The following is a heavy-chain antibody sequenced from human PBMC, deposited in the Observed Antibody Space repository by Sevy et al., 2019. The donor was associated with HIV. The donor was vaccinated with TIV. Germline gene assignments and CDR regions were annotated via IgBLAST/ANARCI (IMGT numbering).Heavy chain of an antibody. CDR3: TGNGWAVENWFDP. D-gene: IGHD1-26*01. CDR1: GFTFSSYD. CDR2: ISSSGSSI. J-gene: IGHJ5*02. V-gene: IGHV3-48*03. Sequence: GGSLRLSCTASGFTFSSYDMNWVRQAPGKGLEWVSRISSSGSSIYYADSVKGRFTISRDNAKNSLNLQMNSLRAEDTAVYYCTGNGWAVENWFDPWGQGTLVTVSS.